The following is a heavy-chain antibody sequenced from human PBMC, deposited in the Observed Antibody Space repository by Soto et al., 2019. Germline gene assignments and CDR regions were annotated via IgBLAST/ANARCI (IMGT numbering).Heavy chain of an antibody. D-gene: IGHD1-1*01. CDR3: AKEGPITNWYFDY. CDR2: ISYDGNVA. Sequence: QVQLVESGGGVVQPRRSLRLSCAASGFTFNSYGMHWVRQAPGKGLEWVTVISYDGNVAYYADSVKGRFTISRDNSKNTLYLQMNSLRTEDTAMYYCAKEGPITNWYFDYWGQGTLVTVSS. V-gene: IGHV3-30*18. J-gene: IGHJ4*02. CDR1: GFTFNSYG.